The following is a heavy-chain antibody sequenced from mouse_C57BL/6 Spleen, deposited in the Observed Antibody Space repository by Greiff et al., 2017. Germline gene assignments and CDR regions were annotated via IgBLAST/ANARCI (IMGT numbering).Heavy chain of an antibody. J-gene: IGHJ4*01. CDR1: GFNIKDYY. D-gene: IGHD2-1*01. CDR3: TTGGNSYYAMDY. CDR2: IDPEDGDT. Sequence: VQLQQSGAELVRPGASVKLSCTASGFNIKDYYMHWVKQRPEQGLEWIGRIDPEDGDTEYAPKFQGKATMTADTSSNTAYLQLSSLTSEDTAVYYCTTGGNSYYAMDYWGQGTSVTVSS. V-gene: IGHV14-1*01.